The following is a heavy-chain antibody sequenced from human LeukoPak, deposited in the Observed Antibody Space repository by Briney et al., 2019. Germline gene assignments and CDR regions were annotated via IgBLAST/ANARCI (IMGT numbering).Heavy chain of an antibody. CDR3: ASPSHTAGAFDI. Sequence: GGSLRLSCAASGFTFSNYGMHWVRQAPGKGLEWVSFISYDGSNKYYADSVKGRFTISRDNSKNTLYLQMNSLRAEDTAVYYCASPSHTAGAFDIWGQGTMVTVSS. V-gene: IGHV3-30*03. J-gene: IGHJ3*02. CDR2: ISYDGSNK. CDR1: GFTFSNYG.